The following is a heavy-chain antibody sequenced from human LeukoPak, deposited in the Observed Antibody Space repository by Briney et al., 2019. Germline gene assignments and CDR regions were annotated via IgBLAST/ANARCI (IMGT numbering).Heavy chain of an antibody. Sequence: GGSLRLSCAASGFNFNTYWMHWVRQAPGKGLEWVAVISYDGTNKYYTDSVKGRFTISRDNSKNTLYLQMNSLRPEDTAVYYCAKDSLAGYLRGYFDDWGQGTQVTVSS. CDR1: GFNFNTYW. CDR2: ISYDGTNK. CDR3: AKDSLAGYLRGYFDD. V-gene: IGHV3-30*18. J-gene: IGHJ4*02. D-gene: IGHD3-9*01.